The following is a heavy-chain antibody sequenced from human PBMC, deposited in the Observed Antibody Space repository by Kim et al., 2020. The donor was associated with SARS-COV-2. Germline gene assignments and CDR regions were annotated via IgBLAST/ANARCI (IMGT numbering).Heavy chain of an antibody. CDR1: GGTFSSYT. CDR3: ARGLLFSNPPEYFQH. D-gene: IGHD2-21*02. Sequence: VKVSCKASGGTFSSYTISWVRQAPGQGLEWMGRLIPILGIANYAQKFKGRVTITADKSTSTAYMELSSLRSEDTAVYYCARGLLFSNPPEYFQHWGQGTLVTVSS. J-gene: IGHJ1*01. V-gene: IGHV1-69*02. CDR2: LIPILGIA.